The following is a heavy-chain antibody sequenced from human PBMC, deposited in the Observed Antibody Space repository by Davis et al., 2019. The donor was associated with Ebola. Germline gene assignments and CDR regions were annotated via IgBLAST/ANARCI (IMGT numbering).Heavy chain of an antibody. CDR2: IYYSGST. D-gene: IGHD2-2*01. J-gene: IGHJ6*02. V-gene: IGHV4-59*01. CDR3: ARGGHDIVVVPAAMASYYYYGMDV. Sequence: SEILSLTCTVSGGSISSYYWSWIRQPPGKGLEWIGYIYYSGSTNYNPSLKSRVTISVDTSKNQFSLKLSSVTAADTAVYYCARGGHDIVVVPAAMASYYYYGMDVWGQGTTVTVSS. CDR1: GGSISSYY.